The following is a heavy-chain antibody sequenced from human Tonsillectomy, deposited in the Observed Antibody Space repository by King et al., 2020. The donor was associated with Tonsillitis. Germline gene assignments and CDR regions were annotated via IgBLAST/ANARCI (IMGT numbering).Heavy chain of an antibody. Sequence: VQLVESGGGLVQPGGSLRLSCAASGFTFSSYAMSWVRQAPGKGLEWVSAISGSGGRTYYADSVKGRFTISRDNSKNTLYLQMNSLRAEDTAVYYCAKTVVTAVLWNYYGMDVWGQGTTVTVSS. D-gene: IGHD2-21*02. CDR1: GFTFSSYA. J-gene: IGHJ6*02. V-gene: IGHV3-23*04. CDR3: AKTVVTAVLWNYYGMDV. CDR2: ISGSGGRT.